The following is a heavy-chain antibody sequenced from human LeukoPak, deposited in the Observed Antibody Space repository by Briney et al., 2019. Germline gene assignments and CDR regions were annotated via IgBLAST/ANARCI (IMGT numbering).Heavy chain of an antibody. J-gene: IGHJ5*02. V-gene: IGHV1-3*01. CDR2: INAGNGNT. Sequence: GASVKVSCKASGGTFSSYAISWVRQAPGQRLEWMGWINAGNGNTKYSQKFQGRVTITRDTSASTAYMELSSLRSEDTAVYYCARDQENWFDPWGQGTLVTVSS. CDR1: GGTFSSYA. CDR3: ARDQENWFDP.